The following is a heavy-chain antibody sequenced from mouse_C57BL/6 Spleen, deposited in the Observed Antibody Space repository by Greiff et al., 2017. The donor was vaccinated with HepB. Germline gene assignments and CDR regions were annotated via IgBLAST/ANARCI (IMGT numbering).Heavy chain of an antibody. Sequence: QVQLQQSGAELVRPGSSVKLSCKASGYTFTSYWMHWVKQRPIQGLEWIGNIDPSDSETHYNQKFKDKATLTVDKSSSTAYMQLSSLTSEDSAVYYGARAVITTVVASYYFDYWGQGTTLTVSS. D-gene: IGHD1-1*01. CDR1: GYTFTSYW. V-gene: IGHV1-52*01. CDR2: IDPSDSET. J-gene: IGHJ2*01. CDR3: ARAVITTVVASYYFDY.